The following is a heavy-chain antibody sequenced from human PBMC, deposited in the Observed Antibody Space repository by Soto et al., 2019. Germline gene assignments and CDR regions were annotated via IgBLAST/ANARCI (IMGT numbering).Heavy chain of an antibody. CDR3: AKDLFGALVTAY. J-gene: IGHJ4*02. D-gene: IGHD1-26*01. Sequence: GGSLRLSCAASGFTFSSYGMHWVRQAPGKGLEWVAVISYDESNKYYADSVKGRLTISRDNSKNTLYLQMNSLRAEDTAVYYCAKDLFGALVTAYWGQGTLVTVS. V-gene: IGHV3-30*18. CDR1: GFTFSSYG. CDR2: ISYDESNK.